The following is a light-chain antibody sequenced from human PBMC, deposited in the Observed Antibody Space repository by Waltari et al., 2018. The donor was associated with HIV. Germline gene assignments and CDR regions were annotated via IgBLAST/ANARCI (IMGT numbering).Light chain of an antibody. V-gene: IGKV1-16*02. Sequence: DIQLTQSPSSVSASVEDTVTITCRASQDITRLLAWFQQKPGKAPKSLIYGASNLQGGVPSKFSGSGSGTEFTLTISNLQPEDSATYFCQQHSYPYTFGQGTKLE. J-gene: IGKJ2*01. CDR3: QQHSYPYT. CDR1: QDITRL. CDR2: GAS.